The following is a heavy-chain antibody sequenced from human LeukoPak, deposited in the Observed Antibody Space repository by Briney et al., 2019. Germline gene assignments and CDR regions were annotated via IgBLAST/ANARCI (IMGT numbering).Heavy chain of an antibody. CDR2: ISAYNGNT. J-gene: IGHJ4*02. D-gene: IGHD3-9*01. Sequence: ASVKVSCKASGYTFTSYGISWVRQAPGQGLEWMGWISAYNGNTNYAQKLQGRVTMTTDTSTSTAYMELRSLRSDGTAVYYCARDDIFYHYFDYWGQGTLVTVSS. CDR1: GYTFTSYG. V-gene: IGHV1-18*04. CDR3: ARDDIFYHYFDY.